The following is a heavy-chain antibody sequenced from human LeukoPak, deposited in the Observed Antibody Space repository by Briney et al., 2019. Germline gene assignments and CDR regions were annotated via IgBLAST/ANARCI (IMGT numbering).Heavy chain of an antibody. V-gene: IGHV4-34*01. J-gene: IGHJ4*02. Sequence: SETLSLTCAVYGWSFSGYYWRWIRQPPRKGLEGSGEINHNGSTNYNPSLKSRVTISVDTSKIQFSLKLSSVTAADRAVYCCARPPYPSSGTYYFYYWGQGTLVTVSS. D-gene: IGHD3-10*01. CDR3: ARPPYPSSGTYYFYY. CDR2: INHNGST. CDR1: GWSFSGYY.